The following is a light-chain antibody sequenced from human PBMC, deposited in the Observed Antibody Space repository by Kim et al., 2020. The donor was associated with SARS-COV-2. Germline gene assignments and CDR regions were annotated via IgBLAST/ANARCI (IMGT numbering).Light chain of an antibody. J-gene: IGKJ1*01. CDR2: DAS. V-gene: IGKV1-5*01. Sequence: GDRVTITCRASQTISIWLAWYQQKPGKAPSLLIYDASILESGVPSRFSGSGSGTVFTLTISSLQPDDFATYYCQEYKSDSWTFGQGTKVDIK. CDR3: QEYKSDSWT. CDR1: QTISIW.